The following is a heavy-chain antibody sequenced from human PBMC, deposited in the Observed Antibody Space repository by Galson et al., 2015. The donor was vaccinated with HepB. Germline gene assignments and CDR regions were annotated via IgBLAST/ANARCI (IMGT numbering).Heavy chain of an antibody. D-gene: IGHD6-13*01. J-gene: IGHJ1*01. Sequence: SETLSLTCAVYGGSFSGYYWSWIRQPPGKGLEWIGEINHSGSTNYNPSLKSRVTISVDTSKNQFSLKLSSVTAADTAVYYCARVNPQQLVGYFQHWGQGTLVTVSS. CDR2: INHSGST. V-gene: IGHV4-34*01. CDR1: GGSFSGYY. CDR3: ARVNPQQLVGYFQH.